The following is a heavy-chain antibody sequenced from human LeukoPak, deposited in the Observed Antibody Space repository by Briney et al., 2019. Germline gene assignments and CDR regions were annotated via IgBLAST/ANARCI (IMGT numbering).Heavy chain of an antibody. V-gene: IGHV4-59*08. CDR1: GGSISSYY. Sequence: SETLSLTCTVSGGSISSYYWSWIRQPPGKGLEWIGYIYYSGSTNYNPSLKSRVTISVDTSKNQFSLKLSSVTAADTAVYYCARHPGVVIDPSYYYYGMDVWGQGTTVTVSS. J-gene: IGHJ6*02. D-gene: IGHD3-3*01. CDR2: IYYSGST. CDR3: ARHPGVVIDPSYYYYGMDV.